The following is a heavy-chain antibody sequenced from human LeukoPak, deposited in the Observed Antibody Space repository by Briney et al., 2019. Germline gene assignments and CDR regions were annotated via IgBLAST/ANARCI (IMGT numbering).Heavy chain of an antibody. V-gene: IGHV1-46*01. CDR3: ASSADSSGYYTWFDP. Sequence: ASVKVSCKASGYTFTSYYMQWIRQAPGQGLGWMGIINPSGGSTSYAQNFQGRVTMTRDTSTSTVYMELSSLRSEDTAVYYCASSADSSGYYTWFDPWGQGTLVTVSS. CDR2: INPSGGST. J-gene: IGHJ5*02. CDR1: GYTFTSYY. D-gene: IGHD3-22*01.